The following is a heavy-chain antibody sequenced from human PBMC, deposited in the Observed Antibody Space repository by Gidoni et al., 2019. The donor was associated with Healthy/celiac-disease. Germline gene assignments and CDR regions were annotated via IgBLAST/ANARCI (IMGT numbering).Heavy chain of an antibody. J-gene: IGHJ5*02. Sequence: QVQLQESGPGLVKPPETLSLTCAVPGYSIRSGYYWGWIRQPPGKGLEWIGSIYHSGSTYYNPSLKSRVTISVDTSKNQFSLKLSSVPATDTAVYYCASDPGPYSYGSGTPSVVFDPWGQGTLVTVSS. CDR3: ASDPGPYSYGSGTPSVVFDP. CDR1: GYSIRSGYY. CDR2: IYHSGST. D-gene: IGHD3-10*01. V-gene: IGHV4-38-2*01.